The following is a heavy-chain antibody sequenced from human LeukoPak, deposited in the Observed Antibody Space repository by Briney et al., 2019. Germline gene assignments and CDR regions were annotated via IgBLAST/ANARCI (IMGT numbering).Heavy chain of an antibody. V-gene: IGHV4-38-2*02. CDR2: IYHSGST. Sequence: PSETLSLTCTVSGYSISSGYYWGWIRQPPGKGLEWIGSIYHSGSTYYNPSLKSRVTISVDTSKNQFSLKLSSVTAADTAVYYCARVDRIAVVRGGYFDYWGQGTLVTVSS. CDR1: GYSISSGYY. J-gene: IGHJ4*02. CDR3: ARVDRIAVVRGGYFDY. D-gene: IGHD3-22*01.